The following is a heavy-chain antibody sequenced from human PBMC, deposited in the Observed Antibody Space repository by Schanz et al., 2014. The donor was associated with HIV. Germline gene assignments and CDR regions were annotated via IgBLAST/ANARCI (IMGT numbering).Heavy chain of an antibody. D-gene: IGHD5-18*01. Sequence: VQLVDSGGGVVQPGGSLRLSCVASGFTLSSYSMNWVRQAPGKGLECVSYMSYSSSAMYYADSVKGRFTISRDNAKNSLNLQLKSLRAEDTAVYYCARGITGNSYAFDYWGHGALVSVSP. V-gene: IGHV3-48*04. CDR1: GFTLSSYS. CDR2: MSYSSSAM. J-gene: IGHJ4*01. CDR3: ARGITGNSYAFDY.